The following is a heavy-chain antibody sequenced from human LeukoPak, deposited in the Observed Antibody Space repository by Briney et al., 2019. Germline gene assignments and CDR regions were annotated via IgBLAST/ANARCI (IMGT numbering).Heavy chain of an antibody. CDR2: INPSGGST. V-gene: IGHV1-46*01. J-gene: IGHJ6*02. CDR3: ARARTMVTGHYYYGMDV. CDR1: GYTFTSYY. Sequence: ASVKVSCKASGYTFTSYYMHWVRQAPGQGLEWMEIINPSGGSTSYAQKFQGRVTMTRDTSTSTVYMELSSLRSEDTAVYYCARARTMVTGHYYYGMDVWGQGTTVTVSS. D-gene: IGHD5-18*01.